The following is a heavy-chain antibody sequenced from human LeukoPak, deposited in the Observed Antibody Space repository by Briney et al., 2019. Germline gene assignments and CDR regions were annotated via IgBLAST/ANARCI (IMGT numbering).Heavy chain of an antibody. V-gene: IGHV3-23*01. Sequence: GGPLRLSCAAAGFTFSSYEMNWVRQAPGKGLEWVSGIVASGDRTYYAESVKGRFTISRDNSKNTVHLQMTTLRVDDTAVYYCAKDPPSYSWNYIKYFDSWGQGTLVTVSS. D-gene: IGHD1-1*01. J-gene: IGHJ4*02. CDR3: AKDPPSYSWNYIKYFDS. CDR2: IVASGDRT. CDR1: GFTFSSYE.